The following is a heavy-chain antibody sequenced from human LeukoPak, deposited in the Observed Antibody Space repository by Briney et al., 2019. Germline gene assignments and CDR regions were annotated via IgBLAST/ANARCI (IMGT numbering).Heavy chain of an antibody. J-gene: IGHJ4*02. Sequence: PSETLSLTCTASGGSMSTYYWSWIRQPPVKGLEWIGYIYYSGSTNYNPSLESRVTISVDTSKNQFSLKLSSVTAADTAVYYCARGPGTYYNDFDYWGQGTLVTVSS. V-gene: IGHV4-59*01. CDR3: ARGPGTYYNDFDY. CDR2: IYYSGST. CDR1: GGSMSTYY. D-gene: IGHD3-10*01.